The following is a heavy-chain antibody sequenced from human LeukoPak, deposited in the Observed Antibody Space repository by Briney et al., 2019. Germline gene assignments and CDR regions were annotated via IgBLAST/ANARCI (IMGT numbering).Heavy chain of an antibody. V-gene: IGHV4-38-2*02. CDR2: IYHSGST. Sequence: SETLSLTCTVSGYSISSGYYWGWIRQPPGKGLEWIGSIYHSGSTYYNPSLKSRVTISVDTSKNQFSLKLSSVTAADTAVYYCAREDVVPAAVDAFDIWGQGTMVTVSS. J-gene: IGHJ3*02. D-gene: IGHD2-2*01. CDR3: AREDVVPAAVDAFDI. CDR1: GYSISSGYY.